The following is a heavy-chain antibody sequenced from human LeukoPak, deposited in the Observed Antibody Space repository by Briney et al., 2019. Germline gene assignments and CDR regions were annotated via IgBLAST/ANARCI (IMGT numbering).Heavy chain of an antibody. V-gene: IGHV4-39*01. CDR1: GGSISISSYY. J-gene: IGHJ4*02. D-gene: IGHD2-15*01. CDR3: ARLSLGVPATLLDY. CDR2: IYYSGST. Sequence: PSETLSLTCTVSGGSISISSYYWGWIRQPPGKGLEWIASIYYSGSTYYNPSLKSRVTISVDTSNNQFSLKLSSVTAADTAVYHCARLSLGVPATLLDYWGQGTLVTVSS.